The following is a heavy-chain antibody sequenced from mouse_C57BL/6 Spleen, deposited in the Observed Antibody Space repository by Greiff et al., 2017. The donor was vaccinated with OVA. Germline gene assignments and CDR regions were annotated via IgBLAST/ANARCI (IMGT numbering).Heavy chain of an antibody. CDR2: ISSGSSTI. J-gene: IGHJ3*01. CDR3: AREGNYDYEVWFAY. V-gene: IGHV5-17*01. Sequence: EVQRVESGGGLVKPGGSLKLSCAASGFTFSDYEMHWVRQAPEKGLEWVAYISSGSSTIYYADTVKGRFTISRDNAKNTLFLQMTSLRSEDTAMYYCAREGNYDYEVWFAYWGQGTLVTVSA. D-gene: IGHD2-4*01. CDR1: GFTFSDYE.